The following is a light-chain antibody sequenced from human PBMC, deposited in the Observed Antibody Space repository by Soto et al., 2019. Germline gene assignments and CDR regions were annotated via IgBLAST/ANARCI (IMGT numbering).Light chain of an antibody. CDR3: QQSYSTLGT. Sequence: IQMTQSPSSLSASVGDRVIITCLSDHSINNYLNWYQQRPGKVPKLLIYAASTLQSGVPSRFSGSGSGRVFTLTINSLQPEDFATYYCQQSYSTLGTFGRGTRVEI. V-gene: IGKV1-39*01. J-gene: IGKJ2*01. CDR1: HSINNY. CDR2: AAS.